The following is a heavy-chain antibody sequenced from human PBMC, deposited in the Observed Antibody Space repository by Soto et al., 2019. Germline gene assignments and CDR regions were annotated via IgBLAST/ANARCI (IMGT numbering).Heavy chain of an antibody. D-gene: IGHD3-22*01. V-gene: IGHV1-2*02. J-gene: IGHJ4*02. CDR3: ARRGPHGLYDSSGYYISFPFDY. CDR1: GYTFTGYY. Sequence: ASVKVSCKASGYTFTGYYMHWVRQAPGQGLEWMGWINPNSGGTNYAQKFQGRVTMTRDTSISTAYMELSRLRSEDAAVYYCARRGPHGLYDSSGYYISFPFDYRGKGTLVTVAS. CDR2: INPNSGGT.